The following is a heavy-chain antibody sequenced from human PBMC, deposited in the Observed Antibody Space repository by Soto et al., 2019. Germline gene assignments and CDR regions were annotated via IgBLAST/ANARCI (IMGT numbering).Heavy chain of an antibody. Sequence: ASVKVSCKAPNYTFINYGIGWVRQAPGHGLEWMGWVSPSYGKTYYAHKFQGRVTMTTDTSTGTVYMELRSLRSDDTAVYFCAREGVPLANLPVNCFDSWGQGTLVTVSS. CDR1: NYTFINYG. V-gene: IGHV1-18*04. CDR3: AREGVPLANLPVNCFDS. CDR2: VSPSYGKT. J-gene: IGHJ5*01. D-gene: IGHD2-21*01.